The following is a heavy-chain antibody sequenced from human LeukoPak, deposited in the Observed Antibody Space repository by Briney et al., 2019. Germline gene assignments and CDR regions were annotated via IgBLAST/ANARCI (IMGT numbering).Heavy chain of an antibody. V-gene: IGHV3-33*06. Sequence: PGGSLRLSCAASGFTFSSYVMHWVRQAPGKGLEWVAVIWHDGSKKDYADSVKGRFTISRDNSKNTLYLQMNSLRAEDTAVYYCAKGIVGATRKINFFDYWGQGTLVTVSS. CDR3: AKGIVGATRKINFFDY. CDR2: IWHDGSKK. D-gene: IGHD1-26*01. CDR1: GFTFSSYV. J-gene: IGHJ4*02.